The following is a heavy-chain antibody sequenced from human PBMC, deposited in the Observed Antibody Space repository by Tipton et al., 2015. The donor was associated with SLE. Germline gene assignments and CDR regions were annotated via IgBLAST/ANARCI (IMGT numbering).Heavy chain of an antibody. J-gene: IGHJ6*02. CDR2: LYYGGNT. D-gene: IGHD4-11*01. CDR1: GGSITTAPYY. Sequence: LRLSCSVSGGSITTAPYYWGWIRQPPGKGLEWIGNLYYGGNTYYNPSLQSRLTTSADTSKNQLSLKLSSVTAADTAIYYCAREGPVYSASYYYAMDVWGQGTTVAVSS. V-gene: IGHV4-31*02. CDR3: AREGPVYSASYYYAMDV.